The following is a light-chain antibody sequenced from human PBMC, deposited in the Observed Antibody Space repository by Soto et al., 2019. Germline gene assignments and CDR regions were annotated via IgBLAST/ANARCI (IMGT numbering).Light chain of an antibody. J-gene: IGKJ1*01. CDR2: GAS. CDR3: QQRSNWPRT. Sequence: ESVMTQSPATLSVSPGKRATLSCRASQSVSKYFAWYQQKPGQAPRLLIYGASNRATGIPARFSGSGSGTDFTLTISSLEPEDFAVYYCQQRSNWPRTFGQGTKVDIK. CDR1: QSVSKY. V-gene: IGKV3-11*01.